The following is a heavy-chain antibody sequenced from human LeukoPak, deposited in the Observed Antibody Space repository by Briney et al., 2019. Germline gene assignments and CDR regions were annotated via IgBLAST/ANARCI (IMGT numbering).Heavy chain of an antibody. CDR1: GFTFKNFA. D-gene: IGHD4-17*01. CDR2: VLYDADMK. CDR3: AKEGRYGEYFDY. V-gene: IGHV3-30*04. J-gene: IGHJ4*02. Sequence: GGSLRLSCAASGFTFKNFAMHWVRQAPGKGLEWVAVVLYDADMKYCAESVKGRFTISRDNSENTLYLQMNSLRAEDTAVYYCAKEGRYGEYFDYWGQGTLVTVSS.